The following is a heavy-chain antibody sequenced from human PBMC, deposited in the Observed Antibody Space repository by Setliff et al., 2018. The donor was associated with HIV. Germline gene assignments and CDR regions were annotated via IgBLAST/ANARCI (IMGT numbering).Heavy chain of an antibody. CDR1: GFDLGGFG. Sequence: PGGSLRLSCAASGFDLGGFGMNWVRQAPGKAPEWVAVIWYNGRTTYYTDSVKGRFTITRDIFKSIVYLQMNDLRAEDTAVYYCAREWQRLVLDHWGQGTLVTVSS. CDR2: IWYNGRTT. V-gene: IGHV3-33*08. D-gene: IGHD3-9*01. CDR3: AREWQRLVLDH. J-gene: IGHJ4*02.